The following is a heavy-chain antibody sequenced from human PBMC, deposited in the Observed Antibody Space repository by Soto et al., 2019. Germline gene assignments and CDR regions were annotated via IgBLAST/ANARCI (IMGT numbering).Heavy chain of an antibody. Sequence: GGSLRLSCAASGFTFSSYAMHWVRQAPGKGLEWVAVISYDGSNKYYADSVKGRFTISRDNSKNTLYLQMNSLRAEDTAVYYCARDAHDDSSGHYYSFDYWGQGTLVTVSS. D-gene: IGHD3-22*01. J-gene: IGHJ4*02. V-gene: IGHV3-30-3*01. CDR1: GFTFSSYA. CDR2: ISYDGSNK. CDR3: ARDAHDDSSGHYYSFDY.